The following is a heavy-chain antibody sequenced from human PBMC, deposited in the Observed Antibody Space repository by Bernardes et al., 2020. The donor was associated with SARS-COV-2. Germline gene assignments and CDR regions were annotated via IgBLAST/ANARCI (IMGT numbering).Heavy chain of an antibody. CDR3: AKNGHRVGSGWNTHFDY. Sequence: GSLRLSCAASGFTFSSYAMSWVRQAPGKGLEWVSAMSGSGGSTYYADSVKGRFTISRDNSKNTLYPQMNSLRAEDTAVYYCAKNGHRVGSGWNTHFDYWGQGTLVTVSS. CDR1: GFTFSSYA. D-gene: IGHD6-19*01. CDR2: MSGSGGST. V-gene: IGHV3-23*01. J-gene: IGHJ4*02.